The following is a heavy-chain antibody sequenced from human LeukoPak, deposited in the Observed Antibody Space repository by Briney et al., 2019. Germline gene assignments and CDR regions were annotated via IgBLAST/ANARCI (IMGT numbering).Heavy chain of an antibody. D-gene: IGHD3-9*01. CDR2: IYAAGGS. J-gene: IGHJ4*02. Sequence: PGGSLRLSCAASGFTVSDNYMTWVRQAPGKGLEWVSLIYAAGGSYFADSVRGRFTISRDNSKNTVYLQMNNLGVDDTAVYYCGSSNLLTGYYFLNFWGQGTLVTVSS. CDR3: GSSNLLTGYYFLNF. CDR1: GFTVSDNY. V-gene: IGHV3-66*01.